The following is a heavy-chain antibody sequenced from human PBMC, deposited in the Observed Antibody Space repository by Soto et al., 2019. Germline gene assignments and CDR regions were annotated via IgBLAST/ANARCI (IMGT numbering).Heavy chain of an antibody. CDR2: IIPTFGTA. J-gene: IGHJ6*02. D-gene: IGHD3-10*01. Sequence: SVKVSCKASGDTFSSYTISWVRQAPGQGLEWMGGIIPTFGTANYAQKFQGRVTITADESASTAYMGLSSLRSEDTAVYFCARGRGTGYYGMDVWGQGTTVTVSS. CDR3: ARGRGTGYYGMDV. CDR1: GDTFSSYT. V-gene: IGHV1-69*13.